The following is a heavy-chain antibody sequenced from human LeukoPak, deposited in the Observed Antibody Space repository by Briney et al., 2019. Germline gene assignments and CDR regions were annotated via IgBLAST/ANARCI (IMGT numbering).Heavy chain of an antibody. D-gene: IGHD6-13*01. CDR1: GYTFTGYY. CDR3: ARDRDIAAAGLGWFDP. Sequence: ASVKVSCKASGYTFTGYYMHWVRQAPEQGLEWMGWINPNSGGTNYAQKFQGRVTMTRDMSISTAYMELSRLRSDDTAVYYCARDRDIAAAGLGWFDPWGQGTLVTVSS. V-gene: IGHV1-2*02. CDR2: INPNSGGT. J-gene: IGHJ5*02.